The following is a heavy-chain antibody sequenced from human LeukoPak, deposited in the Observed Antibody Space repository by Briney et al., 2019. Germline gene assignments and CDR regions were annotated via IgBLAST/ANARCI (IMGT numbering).Heavy chain of an antibody. J-gene: IGHJ3*02. D-gene: IGHD6-19*01. CDR1: GGSISSYY. CDR3: ARDTGIAVAVGAFDI. CDR2: IYTSGST. Sequence: SETLPLTCTVSGGSISSYYWSWIRQPAGKGLEWIGRIYTSGSTNYNPSLKSRVTMSVDTSKNQFSLKLSSVTAADTAVYYCARDTGIAVAVGAFDIWGQGTMVTVSS. V-gene: IGHV4-4*07.